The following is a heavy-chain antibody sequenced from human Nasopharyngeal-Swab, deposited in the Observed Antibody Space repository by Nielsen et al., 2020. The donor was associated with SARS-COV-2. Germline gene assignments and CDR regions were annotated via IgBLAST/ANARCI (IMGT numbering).Heavy chain of an antibody. J-gene: IGHJ4*02. CDR3: ARAGEDYDFWSGYPLYFDY. D-gene: IGHD3-3*01. CDR1: GGSISSGGYY. Sequence: SETLSLTCTVSGGSISSGGYYWSWIRQHPGKGLEWIGYIYYSGSTYYNPSLKSRVTISVDTSKNQFSLKLSSVTAADTAVYYCARAGEDYDFWSGYPLYFDYWGQGTLVTVSS. V-gene: IGHV4-31*03. CDR2: IYYSGST.